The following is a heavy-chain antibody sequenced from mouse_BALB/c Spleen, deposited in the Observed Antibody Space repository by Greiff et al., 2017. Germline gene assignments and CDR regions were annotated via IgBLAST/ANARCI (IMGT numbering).Heavy chain of an antibody. CDR3: ARLNPLSTMMDY. V-gene: IGHV4-2*02. D-gene: IGHD2-1*01. CDR1: GFDFSRYW. Sequence: EVKLVESGGGLVQPGGSLNLSCAASGFDFSRYWMSWARQAPGKGQEWIGEINPGSSTINYTPSLKDKFIISRDNAKNTLYLQMSKVRSEDTALYYCARLNPLSTMMDYWGQGTSVTVSS. J-gene: IGHJ4*01. CDR2: INPGSSTI.